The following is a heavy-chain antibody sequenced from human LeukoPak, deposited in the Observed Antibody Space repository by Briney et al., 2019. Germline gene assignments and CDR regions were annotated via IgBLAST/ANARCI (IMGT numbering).Heavy chain of an antibody. J-gene: IGHJ5*02. CDR3: AKDGSGTMIVVTGWFDP. D-gene: IGHD3-22*01. CDR1: GFTFSSYS. CDR2: ISSSSSYI. Sequence: GGSLRLSCAASGFTFSSYSMNWVRQAPGKGLEWVSSISSSSSYIYYADSVKGRLTISRDNAKNSLYLQMNSLRAEDTAVYYCAKDGSGTMIVVTGWFDPWGQGTLVTVSS. V-gene: IGHV3-21*04.